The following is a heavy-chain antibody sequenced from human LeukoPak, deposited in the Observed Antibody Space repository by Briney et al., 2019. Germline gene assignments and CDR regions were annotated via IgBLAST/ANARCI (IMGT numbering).Heavy chain of an antibody. CDR1: GFIFSSYN. CDR2: FGTRSTSI. D-gene: IGHD3-16*01. J-gene: IGHJ4*02. Sequence: GGSLRLSCAASGFIFSSYNMNWVRQAPGKGLEWVSSFGTRSTSIYYARSVTGRFIISRDNAKNSLYLQMNSLRAEDTAVYYCARENDQGFDYWGQGTLVTVSS. CDR3: ARENDQGFDY. V-gene: IGHV3-21*01.